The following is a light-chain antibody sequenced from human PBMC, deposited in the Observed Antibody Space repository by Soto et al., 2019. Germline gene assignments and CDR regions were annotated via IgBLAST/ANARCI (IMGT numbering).Light chain of an antibody. CDR3: QQSYSTPYT. V-gene: IGKV1-39*01. Sequence: DIQMTQSPSSLSASVGDRVTITCRASQSISSYLNWYQQKPGKAPKLLIYAASSFQSGVPSRFSGSGYGTDFTRTISSLQPEDFATYYCQQSYSTPYTFGPGTKVDIK. CDR2: AAS. J-gene: IGKJ3*01. CDR1: QSISSY.